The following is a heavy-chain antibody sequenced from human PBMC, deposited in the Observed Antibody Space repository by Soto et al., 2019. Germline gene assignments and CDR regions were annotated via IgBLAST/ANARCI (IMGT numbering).Heavy chain of an antibody. D-gene: IGHD3-22*01. J-gene: IGHJ6*02. CDR2: IKSKTDGGTT. Sequence: LSLTCAASGFTFSNAWMNWVRQAPGKGLEWVGRIKSKTDGGTTDYAAPVKGRFTISRDDSKNTLYLQMNSLKTEDTAVYYCTTGITMIVVVLGMDVWGQGTTVTVSS. CDR1: GFTFSNAW. V-gene: IGHV3-15*07. CDR3: TTGITMIVVVLGMDV.